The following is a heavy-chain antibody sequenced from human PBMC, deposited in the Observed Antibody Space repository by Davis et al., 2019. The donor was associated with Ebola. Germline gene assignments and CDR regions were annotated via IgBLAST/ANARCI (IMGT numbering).Heavy chain of an antibody. D-gene: IGHD6-19*01. CDR2: INAGGTV. V-gene: IGHV3-48*02. Sequence: GESLKISCAASGFSLSSCSMSWVRQAPGKGLEWVSSINAGGTVFTADSVKGRFAISRDSASNSLFLQMNSLRDEDTAVYYCAATTQSAYNIGSGGCWGQGTLVTVSS. J-gene: IGHJ4*02. CDR1: GFSLSSCS. CDR3: AATTQSAYNIGSGGC.